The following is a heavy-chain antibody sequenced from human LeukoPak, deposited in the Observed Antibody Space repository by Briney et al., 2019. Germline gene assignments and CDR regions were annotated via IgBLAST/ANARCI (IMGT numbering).Heavy chain of an antibody. CDR3: ARGRLWFGELLHNNWFDP. J-gene: IGHJ5*02. D-gene: IGHD3-10*01. CDR2: MNPHSGNT. CDR1: GDTFASYD. Sequence: GASVKVSCKASGDTFASYDINWVRQATGQGLEWMGWMNPHSGNTDYPQKFQGRVTMTSNTSISTAYMELSSLRSEDTAVYYCARGRLWFGELLHNNWFDPWGQGTLVTVSS. V-gene: IGHV1-8*01.